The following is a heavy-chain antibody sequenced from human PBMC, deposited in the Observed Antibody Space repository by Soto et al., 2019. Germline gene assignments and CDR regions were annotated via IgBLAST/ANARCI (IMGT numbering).Heavy chain of an antibody. D-gene: IGHD3-10*01. CDR1: GFTFSSLW. Sequence: EVQLVESRGGLVLPGGSLRLSCAASGFTFSSLWMSWVRQAPGKGLEWVANIKPDGSDQYYVDSVKGRFTISRDNARNSLYLQMNSLRGDDTAVYYCTRAGGSYYFDFWGQGTLVTVSA. CDR2: IKPDGSDQ. V-gene: IGHV3-7*01. J-gene: IGHJ4*02. CDR3: TRAGGSYYFDF.